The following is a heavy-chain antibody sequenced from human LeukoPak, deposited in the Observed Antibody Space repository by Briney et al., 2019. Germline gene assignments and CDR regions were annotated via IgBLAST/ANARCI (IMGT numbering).Heavy chain of an antibody. V-gene: IGHV4-59*08. CDR3: ARHHRALLEAFDI. D-gene: IGHD1-14*01. J-gene: IGHJ3*02. CDR1: GGSTSSYY. CDR2: IYYSGST. Sequence: SETLSLTCTVSGGSTSSYYWSWIRQPPGKGLEWIGYIYYSGSTNYNPSLKSRVTISVDTSKNQFSLKLSSVTAADTAVYYCARHHRALLEAFDIWGQGTMVTVSS.